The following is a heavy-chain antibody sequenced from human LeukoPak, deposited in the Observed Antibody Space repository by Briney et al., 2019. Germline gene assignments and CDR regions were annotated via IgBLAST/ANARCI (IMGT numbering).Heavy chain of an antibody. Sequence: PGGSLRLSCAASGFTFNDYIMHWVRQAPGKGLEWVSLIGRDGGTTYYADSVKGRFTISRDNSKNSLYLQMNSLRTEDTALYYCAKDKTGYCSGGNCYSVGYFDYWGQGTLVTVSS. D-gene: IGHD2-15*01. CDR1: GFTFNDYI. J-gene: IGHJ4*02. V-gene: IGHV3-43*01. CDR2: IGRDGGTT. CDR3: AKDKTGYCSGGNCYSVGYFDY.